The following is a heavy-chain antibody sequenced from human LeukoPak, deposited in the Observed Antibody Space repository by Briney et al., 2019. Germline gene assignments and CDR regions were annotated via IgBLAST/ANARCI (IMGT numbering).Heavy chain of an antibody. CDR2: INEDGSKK. CDR3: ARWSSGWEFDY. J-gene: IGHJ4*02. Sequence: GGSLILSCAASGFTFSKSWMTWVRQAPGEGLQWVAHINEDGSKKFYVDSGMGRFTISRDNAKTSLYLQMNSLKAEDTAVYYCARWSSGWEFDYWGQGTLVSVAS. CDR1: GFTFSKSW. D-gene: IGHD6-19*01. V-gene: IGHV3-7*05.